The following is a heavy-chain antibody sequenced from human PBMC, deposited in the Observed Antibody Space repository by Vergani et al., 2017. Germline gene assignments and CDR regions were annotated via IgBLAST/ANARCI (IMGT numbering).Heavy chain of an antibody. V-gene: IGHV3-15*01. D-gene: IGHD3-3*01. Sequence: EVQLLESGGGLVKPGGSLRLSCAASGFTFSNAWMSWVRQAPGKGLEWVGGIKSKTDGGTTEYAAPVKGRFTISRDDSKTTLYLQMNSLKTGDTAVYYCTTAPAATIVGVVTGQPMYGWEKGTAVAVSS. CDR3: TTAPAATIVGVVTGQPMYG. J-gene: IGHJ6*01. CDR1: GFTFSNAW. CDR2: IKSKTDGGTT.